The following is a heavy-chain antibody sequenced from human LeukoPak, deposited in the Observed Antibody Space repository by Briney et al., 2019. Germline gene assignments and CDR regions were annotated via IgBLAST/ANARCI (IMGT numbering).Heavy chain of an antibody. V-gene: IGHV5-51*01. CDR2: IYPGDSDT. J-gene: IGHJ4*02. CDR1: GYSFTSYW. Sequence: GESLKISCKGSGYSFTSYWIGWVRQMPGKGLEWMGIIYPGDSDTRYSPSFQGQVTISADKSISTAYMELSSLRSEDTAVYYCAANSGYALDYWGQGTLVTVSS. D-gene: IGHD5-12*01. CDR3: AANSGYALDY.